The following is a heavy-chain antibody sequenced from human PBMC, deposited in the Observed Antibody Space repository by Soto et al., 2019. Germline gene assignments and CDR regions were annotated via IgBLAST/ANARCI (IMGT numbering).Heavy chain of an antibody. D-gene: IGHD3-10*01. Sequence: SETLSLTCAVYGGSFSGYYWSWIRQPPGKGLEWIGEINHSGSTNYNPSLKSRVTISVDTSKNQFSLKLSSVTAADTAVYYCERAAHYGSGSYMQIDYWGQGTLVTVSS. CDR3: ERAAHYGSGSYMQIDY. CDR2: INHSGST. CDR1: GGSFSGYY. V-gene: IGHV4-34*01. J-gene: IGHJ4*02.